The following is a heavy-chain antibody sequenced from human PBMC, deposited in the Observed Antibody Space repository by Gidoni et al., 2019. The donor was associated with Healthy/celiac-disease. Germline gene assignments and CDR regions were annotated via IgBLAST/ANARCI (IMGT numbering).Heavy chain of an antibody. J-gene: IGHJ5*02. Sequence: QVQLVQSGAEVKKPGASVKVSCKASGYTFTSYDINWVRQATGQGLEWMGWMNPNSGNTGYAQKFQGRVTMTRNTSIGTAYMELSSLRSEDTAVYYCAAGVYCSGGSCYNNWFDPWGQGTLVTVSS. D-gene: IGHD2-15*01. CDR3: AAGVYCSGGSCYNNWFDP. V-gene: IGHV1-8*01. CDR1: GYTFTSYD. CDR2: MNPNSGNT.